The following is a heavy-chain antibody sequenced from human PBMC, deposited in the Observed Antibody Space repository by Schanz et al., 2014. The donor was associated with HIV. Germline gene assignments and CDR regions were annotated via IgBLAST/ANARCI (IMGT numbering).Heavy chain of an antibody. Sequence: EVQLVESGGGLVKPGGSLRLSCVASGFTFNKYSMNWVRQAPGKGLEWVSSITSSSSYIYYADSLKGRFTVSRDNAKNSLYLEINSLRVEDTAIYYCARDESAQWFFDLWGRGTLLTVSS. V-gene: IGHV3-21*01. CDR1: GFTFNKYS. CDR2: ITSSSSYI. J-gene: IGHJ2*01. D-gene: IGHD2-8*01. CDR3: ARDESAQWFFDL.